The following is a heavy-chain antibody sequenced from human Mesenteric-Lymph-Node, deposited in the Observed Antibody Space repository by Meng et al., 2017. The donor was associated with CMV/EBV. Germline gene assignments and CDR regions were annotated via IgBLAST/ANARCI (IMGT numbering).Heavy chain of an antibody. Sequence: GGSLRLSCAASGFTFSSYAMHWVRQVPGKGLEWVAVMSDIGNRECYADSVKGRFTISRDNSKNTLNLHMYSLRVEDTAIYYCARDWSGSGYSHLDYWGQGTLVTVSS. CDR1: GFTFSSYA. D-gene: IGHD3-22*01. CDR3: ARDWSGSGYSHLDY. CDR2: MSDIGNRE. J-gene: IGHJ4*02. V-gene: IGHV3-30-3*01.